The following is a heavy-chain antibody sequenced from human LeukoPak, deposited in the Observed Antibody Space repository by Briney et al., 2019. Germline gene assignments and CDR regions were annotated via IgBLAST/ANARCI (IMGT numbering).Heavy chain of an antibody. CDR1: GVSISSYY. V-gene: IGHV4-59*08. CDR3: ARHPSGGGFDY. Sequence: KPSETLSLTCTVSGVSISSYYWSWIRQPPGKGLEWIGYIYYSGSTNYNPSLKSRVTISVDTSKNQFSLKLSSVTAADTAVYYCARHPSGGGFDYWGQGTLVTVSS. J-gene: IGHJ4*02. CDR2: IYYSGST.